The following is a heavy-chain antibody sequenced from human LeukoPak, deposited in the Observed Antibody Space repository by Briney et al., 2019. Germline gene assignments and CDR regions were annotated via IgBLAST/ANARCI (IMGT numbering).Heavy chain of an antibody. V-gene: IGHV3-30-3*01. J-gene: IGHJ4*02. CDR2: ISYDGTNK. CDR3: ARAPNGVYCTSSSCHLDY. CDR1: GFTFSNYY. D-gene: IGHD2-2*01. Sequence: GGSLRLSCVASGFTFSNYYMHWVRQAPGKGLEWVAVISYDGTNKYYADSVKGRFTISRDNSKNTLYLQMNSLRAEDTAVYYCARAPNGVYCTSSSCHLDYWGQGTLVTVSS.